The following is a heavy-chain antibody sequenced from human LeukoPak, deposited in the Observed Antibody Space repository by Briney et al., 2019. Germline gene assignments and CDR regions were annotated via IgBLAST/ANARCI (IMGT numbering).Heavy chain of an antibody. CDR1: GGSISNYY. Sequence: PSETLSLTCTVSGGSISNYYWSWIRQPAGKGLEWIGRIHSSGTIHHNPSLNSRVTMSVDTSKNQFSLKLSHVTAADTAVYYCARTSATGATFFDYWGQGTLVTVSS. J-gene: IGHJ4*02. D-gene: IGHD1-26*01. CDR3: ARTSATGATFFDY. V-gene: IGHV4-4*07. CDR2: IHSSGTI.